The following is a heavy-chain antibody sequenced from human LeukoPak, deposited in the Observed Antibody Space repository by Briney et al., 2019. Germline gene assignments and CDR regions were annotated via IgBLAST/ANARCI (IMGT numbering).Heavy chain of an antibody. CDR1: GFTFSSYA. D-gene: IGHD3-16*01. CDR2: ISYDGSNK. CDR3: ARGRLDEIDY. J-gene: IGHJ4*02. Sequence: GGSLRLSCAASGFTFSSYAMSWVRQAPGKGLEWVAVISYDGSNKYYADSVKGRFTISRDNSKNTLYLQMNSLRSEDTAVYYCARGRLDEIDYWGQGTLVTVSS. V-gene: IGHV3-30*04.